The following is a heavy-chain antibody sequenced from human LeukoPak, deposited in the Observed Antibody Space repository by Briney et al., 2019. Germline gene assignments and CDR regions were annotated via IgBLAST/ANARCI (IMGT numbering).Heavy chain of an antibody. Sequence: PSETLSLTCTVSGGSVSGSFYYWGWIRQPPGKGLDWIGSIYYSGSTYYNPSLKSRVTISVDTSRNQFSLKLSSVTAADTAVYYCARLTTVFLKGMYGMDVWGQGTTVTVSS. CDR1: GGSVSGSFYY. CDR3: ARLTTVFLKGMYGMDV. CDR2: IYYSGST. V-gene: IGHV4-39*01. D-gene: IGHD4-17*01. J-gene: IGHJ6*02.